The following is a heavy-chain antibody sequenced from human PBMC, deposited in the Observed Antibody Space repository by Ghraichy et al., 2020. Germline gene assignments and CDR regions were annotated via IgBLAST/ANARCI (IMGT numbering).Heavy chain of an antibody. Sequence: GGSLRLSCAASGFTFSSYEMNWVRQAPGKGLEWVSYISSSGSTIYYADSVKGRFTISRDNAKNSLYLQMNSLRAEDTAVYYCARDPPLLGYFDLWGRGTLVTVSS. V-gene: IGHV3-48*03. CDR3: ARDPPLLGYFDL. J-gene: IGHJ2*01. CDR1: GFTFSSYE. CDR2: ISSSGSTI.